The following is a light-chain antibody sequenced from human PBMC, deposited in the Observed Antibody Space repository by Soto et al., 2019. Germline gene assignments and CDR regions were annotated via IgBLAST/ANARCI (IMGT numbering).Light chain of an antibody. V-gene: IGKV3-20*01. CDR1: QTVTSNY. Sequence: DIVLTQSPGTLSLSPGERATLSCRASQTVTSNYVVWYQQKPGQPPRLLIYGASIRATGIPDRFSGSGSGTGFTLTITGLEPADFAVYYCQQYGTSPITFGQGTRLEMK. J-gene: IGKJ5*01. CDR3: QQYGTSPIT. CDR2: GAS.